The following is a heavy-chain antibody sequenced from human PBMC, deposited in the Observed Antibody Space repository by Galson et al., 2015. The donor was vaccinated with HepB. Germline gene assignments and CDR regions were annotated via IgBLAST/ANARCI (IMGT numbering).Heavy chain of an antibody. CDR3: AKNSGSNWFVPYHFDS. Sequence: LSCAASGFTFNNYVMNWVRQSPGKGLEWVSSISGSGGSTYYAGSVKGRFTISRDNSRNTVFLQMNKLRAEDTAVYYCAKNSGSNWFVPYHFDSWGQGTLVTVSS. CDR1: GFTFNNYV. CDR2: ISGSGGST. D-gene: IGHD6-13*01. J-gene: IGHJ4*02. V-gene: IGHV3-23*01.